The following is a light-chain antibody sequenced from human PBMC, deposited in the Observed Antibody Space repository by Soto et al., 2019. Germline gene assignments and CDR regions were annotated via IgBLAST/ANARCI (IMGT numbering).Light chain of an antibody. CDR3: QHFGRSPPSWT. CDR2: GAS. J-gene: IGKJ1*01. V-gene: IGKV3-20*01. CDR1: QSVSSNY. Sequence: ETVLTQSPGTLSLSPGERATLSCRASQSVSSNYLAWYQQKPGQAPRLLMYGASTRATGIPDRFSGSGSGTDFTLTISRLEPEDFAVYYCQHFGRSPPSWTFGQGTKVEIK.